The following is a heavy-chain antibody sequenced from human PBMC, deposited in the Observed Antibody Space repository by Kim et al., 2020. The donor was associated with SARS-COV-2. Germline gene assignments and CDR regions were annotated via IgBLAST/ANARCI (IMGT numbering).Heavy chain of an antibody. D-gene: IGHD5-12*01. V-gene: IGHV4-4*02. CDR3: ARVLGRASWNVDMKRFDL. J-gene: IGHJ2*01. Sequence: SETLSLTCAVSGGSISSSNWWSWVRQPPGKGLEWIGEIYHSGSTNYNPSLKSRVTISVDKSKNQFSLKLSSVTAADTAVYYCARVLGRASWNVDMKRFDLWGRGTLVTVSS. CDR1: GGSISSSNW. CDR2: IYHSGST.